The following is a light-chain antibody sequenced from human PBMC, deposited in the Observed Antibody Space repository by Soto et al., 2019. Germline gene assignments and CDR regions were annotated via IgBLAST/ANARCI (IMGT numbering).Light chain of an antibody. CDR2: GAS. Sequence: ENVVTQSRGDMSLSPGERATLSCKASQSVSSSYLAWYQQKPGQAPRLLIYGASTRATGIPDRFTGSGSGTDFALTITCVVPAFLAVRYCQHYGGAVPWTVGEGTKVDNK. CDR1: QSVSSSY. J-gene: IGKJ1*01. V-gene: IGKV3-20*01. CDR3: QHYGGAVPWT.